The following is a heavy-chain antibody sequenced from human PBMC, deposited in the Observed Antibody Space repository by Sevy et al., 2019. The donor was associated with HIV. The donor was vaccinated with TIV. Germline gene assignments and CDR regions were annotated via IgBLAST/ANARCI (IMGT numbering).Heavy chain of an antibody. D-gene: IGHD6-19*01. CDR1: GFTFNTHA. J-gene: IGHJ4*02. CDR2: ISYDGIIK. V-gene: IGHV3-30*04. CDR3: AREGGYTSAWSPGNY. Sequence: GGSLRLSCAASGFTFNTHAMHWVRQAPGKGLEWVALISYDGIIKYYADSVKGRLTISRDNSENTLSLQMNSLRIEDTAVYYCAREGGYTSAWSPGNYWGQGTLVTVSS.